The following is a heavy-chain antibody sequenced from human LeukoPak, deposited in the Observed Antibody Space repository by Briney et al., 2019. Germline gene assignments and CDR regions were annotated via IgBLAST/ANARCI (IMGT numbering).Heavy chain of an antibody. CDR1: GFTFSSYW. D-gene: IGHD3-10*01. V-gene: IGHV3-7*01. Sequence: GGSLRLSCAASGFTFSSYWMSWVRQAPGEGLEWVANIKQDGSEKYYVDSVKGRFTMSRDNAKNSLYLQMNSLRAEDTAVYYCARDQKSYYGSGTDAFDIWGQGTMVTVSS. CDR2: IKQDGSEK. J-gene: IGHJ3*02. CDR3: ARDQKSYYGSGTDAFDI.